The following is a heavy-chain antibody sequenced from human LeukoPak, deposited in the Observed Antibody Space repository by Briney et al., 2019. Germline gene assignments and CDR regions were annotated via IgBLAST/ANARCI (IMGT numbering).Heavy chain of an antibody. CDR1: GFSFCSYS. J-gene: IGHJ4*02. Sequence: GGSLRLSCVASGFSFCSYSMNWVRQAPGKGLEWVSSISSSSSYIYYPDSVKGRFTVSRDNAKNSLYLQMNGLRVEDTAVYYCARKAGSYLVAAYCDYRGQGALVTVSS. D-gene: IGHD2-15*01. CDR2: ISSSSSYI. V-gene: IGHV3-21*01. CDR3: ARKAGSYLVAAYCDY.